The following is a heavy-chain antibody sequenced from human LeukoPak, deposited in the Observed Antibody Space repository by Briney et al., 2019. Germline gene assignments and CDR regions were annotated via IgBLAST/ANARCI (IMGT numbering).Heavy chain of an antibody. D-gene: IGHD5-18*01. J-gene: IGHJ6*02. CDR1: GYTFTSYD. CDR3: AREGQQPYGMDV. V-gene: IGHV1-8*01. CDR2: MNPNSGNT. Sequence: ASVKVSCKASGYTFTSYDINWVRQATGQGLEWMGWMNPNSGNTGYAQKFQGRVTITRNTSISTAYMELSSLRSEDTAVYYCAREGQQPYGMDVWGQGATVTVSS.